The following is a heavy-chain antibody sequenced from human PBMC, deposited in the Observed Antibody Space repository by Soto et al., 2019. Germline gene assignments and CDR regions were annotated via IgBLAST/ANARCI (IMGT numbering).Heavy chain of an antibody. D-gene: IGHD6-6*01. CDR3: AKDLTRQLAYWLDP. J-gene: IGHJ5*02. Sequence: ASVKVSCKASGFSFTGYYIHWLRQAPGQGLEWMGWINAHSGGTEYAQKFQGRVTLTSDTSIATAYLTLTSLTSDDTALYYCAKDLTRQLAYWLDPWGQGT. CDR2: INAHSGGT. CDR1: GFSFTGYY. V-gene: IGHV1-2*02.